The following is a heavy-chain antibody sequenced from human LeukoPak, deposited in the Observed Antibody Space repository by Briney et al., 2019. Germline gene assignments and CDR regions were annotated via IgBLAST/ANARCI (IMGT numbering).Heavy chain of an antibody. Sequence: GESLKISCKGSGYSFTSYWIGWVRQMPGKGLEWMGIIYPGDSDTRYSPSFQGQVTISADKSISTAYLQWSSLKASDTAMYYCARQRYVDTAMAHDRQFDYWGQGTLVTVSS. V-gene: IGHV5-51*01. CDR2: IYPGDSDT. CDR1: GYSFTSYW. J-gene: IGHJ4*02. CDR3: ARQRYVDTAMAHDRQFDY. D-gene: IGHD5-18*01.